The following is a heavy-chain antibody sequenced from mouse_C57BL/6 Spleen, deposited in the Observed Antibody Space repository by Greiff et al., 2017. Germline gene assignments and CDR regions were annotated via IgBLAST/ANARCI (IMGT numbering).Heavy chain of an antibody. CDR3: ASPSIYYGNYGAMDY. CDR1: GFTFTDYY. V-gene: IGHV7-3*01. Sequence: EVKVVESGGGLVQPGGSLSLSCAASGFTFTDYYMSWVRQPPGKALEWLGFIRNKANGYTTEYSASVKGRFTISRDNSQSILYLQMNALRAEDSATYYCASPSIYYGNYGAMDYWGQGTSVTVSS. D-gene: IGHD2-1*01. CDR2: IRNKANGYTT. J-gene: IGHJ4*01.